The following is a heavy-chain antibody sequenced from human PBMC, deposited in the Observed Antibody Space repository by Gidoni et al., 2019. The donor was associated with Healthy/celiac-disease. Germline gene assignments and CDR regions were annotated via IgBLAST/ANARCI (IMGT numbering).Heavy chain of an antibody. CDR1: GFTFGDYA. D-gene: IGHD6-13*01. CDR2: IRSKAYGGTT. CDR3: TRELREVAAAGTH. J-gene: IGHJ4*02. V-gene: IGHV3-49*05. Sequence: EVQLVESGGGLVKPGRSLRLSCTASGFTFGDYAMCWFRQAPGKGLEWVGFIRSKAYGGTTEYAASVKGRFTISRDDSKSIAYLQMNSLKTEDTAVYYCTRELREVAAAGTHWGQGTLVTVSS.